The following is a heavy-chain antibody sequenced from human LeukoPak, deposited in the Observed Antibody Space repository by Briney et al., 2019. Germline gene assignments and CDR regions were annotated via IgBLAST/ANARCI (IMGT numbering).Heavy chain of an antibody. J-gene: IGHJ4*02. CDR2: IIPIFGTA. CDR1: GGTFSSYA. V-gene: IGHV1-69*13. Sequence: ASVKVSCKASGGTFSSYAISWVRQAPGQGLEWMGGIIPIFGTANYAQKFQGRVTITADESTSTAYMELSSLRSEDTAVYYCARSLWVARPIGARLFDYWGQGTLVTVPS. D-gene: IGHD5-12*01. CDR3: ARSLWVARPIGARLFDY.